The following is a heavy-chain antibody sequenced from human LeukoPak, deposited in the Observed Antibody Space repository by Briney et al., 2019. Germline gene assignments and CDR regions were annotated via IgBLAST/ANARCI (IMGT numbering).Heavy chain of an antibody. V-gene: IGHV1-3*01. Sequence: ASVKVSCKASGYTFTSYAMHWVRQAPGQRLEWMGWINAGNGNTKYSQKFQGRVTITRDTSASTAYMELSSLRSEDTAVYYCARGLWFGELLGGYYFDHWGQGTLVTVSS. CDR2: INAGNGNT. CDR3: ARGLWFGELLGGYYFDH. CDR1: GYTFTSYA. D-gene: IGHD3-10*01. J-gene: IGHJ4*02.